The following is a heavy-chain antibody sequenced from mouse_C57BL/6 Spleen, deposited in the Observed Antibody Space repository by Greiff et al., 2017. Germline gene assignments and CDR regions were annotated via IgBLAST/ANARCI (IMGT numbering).Heavy chain of an antibody. CDR3: ARGPLTTVGYFDY. J-gene: IGHJ2*01. CDR2: INYDGSST. CDR1: GFTFSDYY. D-gene: IGHD1-1*01. Sequence: EVKLMESEGGLVQPGSSMKLSCTASGFTFSDYYMAWVRQVPEKGLEWVANINYDGSSTYYLDSLKSRFIISRDNAKNILYLQMSSLKSEDTATYYCARGPLTTVGYFDYWGQGTTLTVSS. V-gene: IGHV5-16*01.